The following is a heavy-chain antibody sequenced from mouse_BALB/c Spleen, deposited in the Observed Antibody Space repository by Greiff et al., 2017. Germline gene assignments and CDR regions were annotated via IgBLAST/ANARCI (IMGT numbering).Heavy chain of an antibody. Sequence: VQLKQSGPELVKPGASVKISCKTSGYTFTEYTMHWVKQSHGKSLEWIGGINPNNGGTSYNQKFKGKATLTVDKSSSTAYMELRSLTSEDSAVYYCARGVYGYDEGYAMDYWGQGTSVTVSS. CDR2: INPNNGGT. D-gene: IGHD2-2*01. J-gene: IGHJ4*01. V-gene: IGHV1-18*01. CDR1: GYTFTEYT. CDR3: ARGVYGYDEGYAMDY.